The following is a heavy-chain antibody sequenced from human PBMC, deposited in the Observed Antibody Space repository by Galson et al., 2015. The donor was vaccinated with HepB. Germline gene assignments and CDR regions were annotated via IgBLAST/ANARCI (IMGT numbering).Heavy chain of an antibody. J-gene: IGHJ4*02. CDR1: GFTFRRLG. D-gene: IGHD1-1*01. V-gene: IGHV3-23*01. Sequence: SLRLSCATSGFTFRRLGMTWVRQAAGKGLECVAAISMSGGSTDYADSVKGRFTISRDNSNNMLYLQMNNLRVGGTAVYYCARGTTSIDYWGQGTQVSVSS. CDR2: ISMSGGST. CDR3: ARGTTSIDY.